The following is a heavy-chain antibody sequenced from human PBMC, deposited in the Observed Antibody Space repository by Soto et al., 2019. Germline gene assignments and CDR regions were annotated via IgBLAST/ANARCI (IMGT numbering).Heavy chain of an antibody. CDR1: GFTFSSYS. Sequence: EVQLVESGGGLVKPGGSLRLSCAASGFTFSSYSMNWVCQAPGKGLEWVSYISSSSSYIYYADSVTGLFTSSRDNAKNSLYLQMNSLRAEDTAVYYCARGGEYYYGSGSYYPDFDYWGQGTLVTVSS. J-gene: IGHJ4*02. V-gene: IGHV3-21*01. D-gene: IGHD3-10*01. CDR2: ISSSSSYI. CDR3: ARGGEYYYGSGSYYPDFDY.